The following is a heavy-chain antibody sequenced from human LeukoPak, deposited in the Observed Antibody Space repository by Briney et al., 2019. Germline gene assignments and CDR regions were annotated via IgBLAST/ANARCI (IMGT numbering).Heavy chain of an antibody. D-gene: IGHD1-1*01. CDR2: IRSSSSYI. J-gene: IGHJ6*03. Sequence: GSLGLSCAASGFPFISYSMNWVRQASGKGLAWVFSIRSSSSYIYYADSVKGRFTISRDNAKNSLYLQMNSLRAEDTAVYYCARDAVERRPYYYYMDVWGKGTTVTVSS. V-gene: IGHV3-21*01. CDR1: GFPFISYS. CDR3: ARDAVERRPYYYYMDV.